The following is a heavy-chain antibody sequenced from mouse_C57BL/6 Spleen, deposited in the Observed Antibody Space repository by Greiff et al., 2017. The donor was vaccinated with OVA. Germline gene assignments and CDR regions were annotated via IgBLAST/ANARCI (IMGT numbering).Heavy chain of an antibody. Sequence: QVQLQQPGAELVKPGASVKLSCKASGYTFTSYWMHWVKQRPGQGLEWIGMIHPNSGSTNYNEKFKSKATLTVDKSSSTAYMQLSSLISEDSAVYYCARAIHYYGSSLDVWGTGTTVTVSS. CDR1: GYTFTSYW. V-gene: IGHV1-64*01. CDR3: ARAIHYYGSSLDV. CDR2: IHPNSGST. J-gene: IGHJ1*03. D-gene: IGHD1-1*01.